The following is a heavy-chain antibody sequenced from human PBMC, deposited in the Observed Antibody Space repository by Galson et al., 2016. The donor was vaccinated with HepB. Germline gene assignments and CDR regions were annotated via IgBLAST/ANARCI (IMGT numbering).Heavy chain of an antibody. D-gene: IGHD5-18*01. Sequence: QSGAEVKKPGESLKISCKASGYTFTSYWIGWVRQMPGKGPEWMGIIYPGNSDTRYSPSFQGQVTISADKSISTAYLQWTSLKASDTAMYYCARRGWPTPGYNYGFVYGYGFWFDPWGQGTLVTVTS. J-gene: IGHJ5*02. V-gene: IGHV5-51*01. CDR1: GYTFTSYW. CDR3: ARRGWPTPGYNYGFVYGYGFWFDP. CDR2: IYPGNSDT.